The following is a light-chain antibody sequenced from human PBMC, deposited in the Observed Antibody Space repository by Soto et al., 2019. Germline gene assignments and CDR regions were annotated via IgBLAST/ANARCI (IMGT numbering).Light chain of an antibody. V-gene: IGKV3-20*01. CDR3: QQYGSPLWT. CDR2: GAS. J-gene: IGKJ1*01. Sequence: EIVLTQSPGTLSLSPGERATLSCRASQSVSSSYLAWYQQKPGQAPRLLIYGASSRATGIPDRFSGSGTGTDFPLPISRLEPEDFAVYYCQQYGSPLWTFGQGTKVEI. CDR1: QSVSSSY.